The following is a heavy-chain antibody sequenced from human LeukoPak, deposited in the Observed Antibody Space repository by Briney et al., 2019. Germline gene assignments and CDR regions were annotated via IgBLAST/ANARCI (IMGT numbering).Heavy chain of an antibody. CDR1: GLTFSGSA. CDR3: SRHTDTSTYCGGDCSNY. CDR2: IRSKTNNYAT. D-gene: IGHD2-21*02. Sequence: GGSLRLSCAASGLTFSGSAMDWVRQASGKGLEWIGRIRSKTNNYATTYAASVKGRFTISRDDPQNTAYLQMNSLKTEDTAVYYCSRHTDTSTYCGGDCSNYWGQGTLVTVSS. V-gene: IGHV3-73*01. J-gene: IGHJ4*02.